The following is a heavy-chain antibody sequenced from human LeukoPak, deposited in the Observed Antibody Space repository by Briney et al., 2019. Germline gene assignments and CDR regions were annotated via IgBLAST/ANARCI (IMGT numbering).Heavy chain of an antibody. D-gene: IGHD2-15*01. CDR1: GFTFSSYA. V-gene: IGHV3-23*01. CDR3: AKQARSWYVPTFDY. J-gene: IGHJ4*02. Sequence: GGSLRLSCAASGFTFSSYAMSWVRQAPGKGLEWVSAISGSGGSTYYADSVKGRFTISRDNAKNSLYLQMNSLRVEDTAVYYCAKQARSWYVPTFDYWGQGTLVTVSS. CDR2: ISGSGGST.